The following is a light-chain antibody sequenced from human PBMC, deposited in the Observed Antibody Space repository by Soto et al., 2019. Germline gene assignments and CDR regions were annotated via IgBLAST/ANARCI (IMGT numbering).Light chain of an antibody. V-gene: IGKV1-5*01. CDR3: LQHNSYPRVT. J-gene: IGKJ4*01. Sequence: DIQMTQCPSTLSPSVGDRVTITCRASQSISSWLAWYQQKPGKAPNLLIYDASSLHSGVPSRFSGSGSGTEFTLTISSLQPDDFATYYCLQHNSYPRVTFGGGTKVDIK. CDR1: QSISSW. CDR2: DAS.